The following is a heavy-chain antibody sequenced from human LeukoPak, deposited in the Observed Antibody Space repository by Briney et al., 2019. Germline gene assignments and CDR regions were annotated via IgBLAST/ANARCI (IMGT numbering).Heavy chain of an antibody. CDR3: ARWSFGSGSYAFDI. CDR1: SGSISSYY. D-gene: IGHD3-10*01. CDR2: IYYSGTT. V-gene: IGHV4-59*08. Sequence: SETLSLTCTFSSGSISSYYWNWVRQPPGKGLEWIGYIYYSGTTNYNPSLKSRVTMSVDTSKNQFSLKLNSVTAADTAVYYCARWSFGSGSYAFDIWGQETMVTVSS. J-gene: IGHJ3*02.